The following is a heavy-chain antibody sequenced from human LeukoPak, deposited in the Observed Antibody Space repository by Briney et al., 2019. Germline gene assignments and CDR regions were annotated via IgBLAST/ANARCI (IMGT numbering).Heavy chain of an antibody. D-gene: IGHD2-2*01. CDR1: GFTFDDYG. J-gene: IGHJ3*02. CDR2: INWNGGST. CDR3: ARGEPAASAFDI. V-gene: IGHV3-20*04. Sequence: GGSLRLSCAAYGFTFDDYGMSWVRQAPGKGLEWVSGINWNGGSTGYADSVKGRFTISRDNAKNSLYLQMNSLRAEDTALYYCARGEPAASAFDIWGQGTMVTVPS.